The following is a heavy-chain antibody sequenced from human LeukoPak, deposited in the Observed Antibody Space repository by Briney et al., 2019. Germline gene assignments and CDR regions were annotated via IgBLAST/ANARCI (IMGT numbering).Heavy chain of an antibody. CDR1: GVTVSNND. J-gene: IGHJ4*02. V-gene: IGHV3-53*01. CDR3: ARETGRIYNGSYTYFDS. D-gene: IGHD3-10*01. Sequence: PGGSLRLSCAASGVTVSNNDMNWVRQAPGKGLEWLSIINSGGGTYYADSVKGRFTISRDNSENMVYLQMDSLRAEDTAVYYCARETGRIYNGSYTYFDSWGQGALVTVSS. CDR2: INSGGGT.